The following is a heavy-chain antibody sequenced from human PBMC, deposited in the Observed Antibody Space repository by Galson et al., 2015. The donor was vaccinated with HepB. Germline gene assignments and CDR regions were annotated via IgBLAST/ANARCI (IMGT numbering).Heavy chain of an antibody. J-gene: IGHJ3*02. D-gene: IGHD2-8*01. Sequence: SLRLSCAASGFTFSSYAMTWVRQAPGKGLVWVSRTNTDGSSTVYADSVTGRFTISRDNAENTLFLQMNSLRDEDTAVYYCARVVMGSNNAVDICGQGTMIPVSS. CDR3: ARVVMGSNNAVDI. CDR2: TNTDGSST. V-gene: IGHV3-74*01. CDR1: GFTFSSYA.